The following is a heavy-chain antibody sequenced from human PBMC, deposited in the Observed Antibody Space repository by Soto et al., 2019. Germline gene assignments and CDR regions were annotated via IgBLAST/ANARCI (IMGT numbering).Heavy chain of an antibody. D-gene: IGHD3-22*01. V-gene: IGHV4-34*01. CDR3: ARGPTIDYYPGNGYYYFDY. CDR2: INQSGTT. J-gene: IGHJ4*02. Sequence: PSETLSLTCAVYGGSFSGYYWSWIRQPPEKGLEWIGEINQSGTTRYNPSLRGRVTILADTSQKQFSLKLTSVSAADTAVYYCARGPTIDYYPGNGYYYFDYWGQGTLVTVSS. CDR1: GGSFSGYY.